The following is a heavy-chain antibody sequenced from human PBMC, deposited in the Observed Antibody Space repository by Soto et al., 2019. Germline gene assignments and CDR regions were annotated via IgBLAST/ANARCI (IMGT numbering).Heavy chain of an antibody. V-gene: IGHV1-18*01. Sequence: QVQLVQSGAEVKKPGSSVKVSCKASGYTFISYGISWVRQAPGQGLEWMGWISAYNDYTNYAQKLQGRVTMTTDTSTRRAYLELRSLRSDDTAVYYCAREGYYSGSGSYSPPRYYGMDGWGQGTTVTVSS. CDR1: GYTFISYG. CDR2: ISAYNDYT. J-gene: IGHJ6*02. CDR3: AREGYYSGSGSYSPPRYYGMDG. D-gene: IGHD3-10*01.